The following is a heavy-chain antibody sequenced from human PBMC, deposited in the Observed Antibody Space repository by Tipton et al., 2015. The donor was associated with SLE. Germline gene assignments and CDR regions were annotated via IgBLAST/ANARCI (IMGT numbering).Heavy chain of an antibody. V-gene: IGHV4-34*01. CDR3: AREGGIGLDY. D-gene: IGHD3-16*01. Sequence: TLSLTCAVYGGSFSGYYWSWIRQPPGKGLEWIGEINHSGSTNYNPSLKSRVTISVDTSKNQFSLKLSSVTAADTAVYYCAREGGIGLDYWGHGTLVTVSS. J-gene: IGHJ4*01. CDR2: INHSGST. CDR1: GGSFSGYY.